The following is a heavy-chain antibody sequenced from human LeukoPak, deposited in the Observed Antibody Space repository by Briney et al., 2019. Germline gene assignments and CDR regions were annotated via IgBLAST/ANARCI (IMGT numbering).Heavy chain of an antibody. Sequence: GASVKVSCKASVYTLTDFYMHWVRQVPGQGLEWMGWINRNSGGANYAQKFQGRVTMTRDTSISTAYMELSRLTSDDTAIYYCARDLGYSSSSGDFDYWGQGTLVTVSS. J-gene: IGHJ4*02. D-gene: IGHD6-6*01. CDR3: ARDLGYSSSSGDFDY. CDR2: INRNSGGA. V-gene: IGHV1-2*02. CDR1: VYTLTDFY.